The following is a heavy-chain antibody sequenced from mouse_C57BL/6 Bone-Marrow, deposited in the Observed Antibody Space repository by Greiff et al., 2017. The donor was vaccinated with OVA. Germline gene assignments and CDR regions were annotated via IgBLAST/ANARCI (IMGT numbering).Heavy chain of an antibody. Sequence: EVMLVESEGGLVQPGSSMKLSCTASGFTFSDYYMAWVRQVPEKGLEWVANINYDGSSTYYLDSLKSRFIISRDNAKNILYLQMSSLKSEDTATYYCAREDGYYYDYWGQGTSVTVSS. CDR2: INYDGSST. J-gene: IGHJ4*01. CDR3: AREDGYYYDY. D-gene: IGHD2-3*01. CDR1: GFTFSDYY. V-gene: IGHV5-16*01.